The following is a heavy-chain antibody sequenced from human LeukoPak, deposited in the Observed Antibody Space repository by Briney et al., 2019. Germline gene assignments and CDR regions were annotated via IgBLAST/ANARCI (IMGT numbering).Heavy chain of an antibody. CDR1: GFTFSSYG. CDR3: AKGGYSAD. J-gene: IGHJ1*01. Sequence: PGGSLRLSCAASGFTFSSYGMHWVRQAPGKGLEWVAVISYDGSNKYYADSVKGRFTISRDNSKNTLYLQMNSLRAEDTAVYYCAKGGYSADWGQGTLVTVSS. CDR2: ISYDGSNK. V-gene: IGHV3-30*18. D-gene: IGHD5-18*01.